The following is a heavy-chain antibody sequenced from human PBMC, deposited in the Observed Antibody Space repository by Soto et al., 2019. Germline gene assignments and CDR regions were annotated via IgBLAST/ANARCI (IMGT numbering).Heavy chain of an antibody. CDR1: GFTFGRYA. CDR3: AKDLIYVRTDDYLEY. CDR2: LSGTSGKI. J-gene: IGHJ4*02. D-gene: IGHD3-10*02. Sequence: GGSLRLSCSASGFTFGRYAMTWVRQAPGKGLEWVSTLSGTSGKIYYADSVKGRFTISRDNSKNTLYLEMNSLRAEDTAVYYCAKDLIYVRTDDYLEYWGQGTLVTVSS. V-gene: IGHV3-23*01.